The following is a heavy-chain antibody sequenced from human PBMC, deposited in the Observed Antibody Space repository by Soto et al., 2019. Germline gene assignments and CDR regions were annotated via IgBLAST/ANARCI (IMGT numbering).Heavy chain of an antibody. V-gene: IGHV1-69*06. CDR2: IIPIYGTT. CDR1: GGTFSSYA. J-gene: IGHJ5*02. D-gene: IGHD3-22*01. Sequence: SVKVSCKASGGTFSSYAISWVRQAPGQGLEWMGGIIPIYGTTNYAQKFQGRVTITADTSTSTAYMELRSLRSDDTAVYYCARMALYYYDSSGYYSWFDPWGQGTLVTVSS. CDR3: ARMALYYYDSSGYYSWFDP.